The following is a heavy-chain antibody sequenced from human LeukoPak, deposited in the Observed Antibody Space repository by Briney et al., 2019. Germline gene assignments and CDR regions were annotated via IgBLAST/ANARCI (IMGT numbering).Heavy chain of an antibody. Sequence: ASVKVSCKASGYTFTSYGISWVRQAPGQGLEWLGWISAYNGNTNYAQKFQGRVTITTDESTSTAYMELSSLRSEDTAVYYCARVEATVTYNWFDPWGQGTLVTVSS. D-gene: IGHD4-11*01. CDR3: ARVEATVTYNWFDP. J-gene: IGHJ5*02. CDR2: ISAYNGNT. CDR1: GYTFTSYG. V-gene: IGHV1-18*01.